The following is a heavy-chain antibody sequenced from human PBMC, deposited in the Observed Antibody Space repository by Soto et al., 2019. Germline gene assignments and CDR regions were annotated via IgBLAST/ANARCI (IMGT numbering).Heavy chain of an antibody. CDR2: IIPILGIA. CDR3: ARDNGDYPAAEYFQH. D-gene: IGHD4-17*01. CDR1: GGTFSNYT. V-gene: IGHV1-69*08. Sequence: QVQLVQSGAEVKKPGSSVKVSCKASGGTFSNYTISWVRQAPGQGLEWMGRIIPILGIANYAQKFQGRVTITADKSTSTAYMELSSLRSEDTAVYYCARDNGDYPAAEYFQHWGQGTLVTVSS. J-gene: IGHJ1*01.